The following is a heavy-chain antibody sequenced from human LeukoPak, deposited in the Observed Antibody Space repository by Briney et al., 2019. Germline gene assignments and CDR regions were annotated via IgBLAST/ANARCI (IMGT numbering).Heavy chain of an antibody. CDR2: ISSSSSYI. J-gene: IGHJ5*02. CDR1: GFTFSSYS. D-gene: IGHD2/OR15-2a*01. Sequence: GGSLRLSCAASGFTFSSYSMNWVRQAPGKGLEWVSSISSSSSYIYYADSVKGRFTISRDNAKNSLYLQMNSLRAEDTAVYFCARGIYGLPDLNWFDPWGQGTLVTVSS. V-gene: IGHV3-21*04. CDR3: ARGIYGLPDLNWFDP.